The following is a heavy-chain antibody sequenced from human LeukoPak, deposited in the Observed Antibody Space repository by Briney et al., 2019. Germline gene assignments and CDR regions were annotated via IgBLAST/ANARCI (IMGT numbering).Heavy chain of an antibody. CDR2: IYYSGNT. J-gene: IGHJ6*03. V-gene: IGHV4-39*01. CDR1: GGSISSSSYY. D-gene: IGHD1-26*01. Sequence: SETLSLTCTVSGGSISSSSYYWGWIRQPPGKGLEWIGSIYYSGNTYYNPSLKSRVTISVDTSKNQFSLKLSSVTAADTAVYYCARSASGSYYYYMDVWGKGTTVTVSS. CDR3: ARSASGSYYYYMDV.